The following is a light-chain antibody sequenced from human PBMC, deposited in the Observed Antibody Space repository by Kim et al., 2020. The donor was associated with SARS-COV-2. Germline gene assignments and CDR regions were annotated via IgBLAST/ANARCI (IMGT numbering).Light chain of an antibody. CDR1: QSVSSN. CDR2: GAS. V-gene: IGKV3-15*01. Sequence: EIVMTQSPATLSVSPGERATLSCRASQSVSSNLAWYQQKPGQAPGLLIYGASTRATGIPARFSGSGSGTEFTLTISSLQSEDFAVYYCQQYNKSAITFGEGTRLEIK. J-gene: IGKJ5*01. CDR3: QQYNKSAIT.